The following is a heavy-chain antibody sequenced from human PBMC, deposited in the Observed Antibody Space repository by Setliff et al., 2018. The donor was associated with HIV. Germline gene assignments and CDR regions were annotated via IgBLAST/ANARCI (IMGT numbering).Heavy chain of an antibody. J-gene: IGHJ5*02. D-gene: IGHD6-19*01. CDR1: GDTFSSYA. Sequence: GASVKVSCKASGDTFSSYALSWVRQAPGQGLEWMGRIIPIFGTTNYSQRFQGRVTITADRSTNTVYMELSSLRSDDTAVYYCARVGRSVTGPWGQGTLVTVSS. CDR3: ARVGRSVTGP. V-gene: IGHV1-69*06. CDR2: IIPIFGTT.